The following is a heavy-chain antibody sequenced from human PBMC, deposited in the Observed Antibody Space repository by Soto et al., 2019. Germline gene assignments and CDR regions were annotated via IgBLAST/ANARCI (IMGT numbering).Heavy chain of an antibody. D-gene: IGHD6-19*01. CDR2: ISSDGNNK. V-gene: IGHV3-30*03. Sequence: QVQLVESGGGVVQPGRSLRLSCAASGFTFNAYGMHWARQAPGKGLEWVAGISSDGNNKYYADSVKGRFTISRDNSKNTLYLQMNSLRTEDTAVYYCAGGWFFFDYCGQGTLVTVSS. CDR1: GFTFNAYG. J-gene: IGHJ4*02. CDR3: AGGWFFFDY.